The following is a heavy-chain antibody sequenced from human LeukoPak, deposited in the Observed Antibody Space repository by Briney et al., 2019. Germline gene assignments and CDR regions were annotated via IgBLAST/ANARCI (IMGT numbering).Heavy chain of an antibody. CDR2: IYYSGST. Sequence: SETLSLTCTVSGGSISSGGYYWSWIRQHPGKGLEWIGYIYYSGSTYYNPSLKSRVTISVDTSKNQFSLKLSSVTAADTAVYYCARDRVFATYPFWFEPWGQGTLVTVSS. V-gene: IGHV4-31*03. J-gene: IGHJ5*02. D-gene: IGHD3-16*01. CDR1: GGSISSGGYY. CDR3: ARDRVFATYPFWFEP.